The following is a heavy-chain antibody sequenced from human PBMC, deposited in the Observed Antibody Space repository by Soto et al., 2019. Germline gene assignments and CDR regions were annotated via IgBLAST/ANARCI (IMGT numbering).Heavy chain of an antibody. D-gene: IGHD6-19*01. CDR2: IYYSGST. CDR1: GGSISSYY. Sequence: SETLSLTCTVSGGSISSYYWSWIRQPPGKGLEWIGYIYYSGSTNYNPSLKSRVTISVDTSRNQFSLKLSSVTAADTAVYYCARARQQWLVRWFDPWGQGTLVTVSS. J-gene: IGHJ5*02. CDR3: ARARQQWLVRWFDP. V-gene: IGHV4-59*01.